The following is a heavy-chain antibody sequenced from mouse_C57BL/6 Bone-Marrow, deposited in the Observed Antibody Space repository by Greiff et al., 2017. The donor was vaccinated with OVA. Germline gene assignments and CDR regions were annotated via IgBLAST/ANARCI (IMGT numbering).Heavy chain of an antibody. CDR3: ARHYYYGCYYAMDD. D-gene: IGHD1-1*01. J-gene: IGHJ4*01. CDR1: GYAFSSSW. CDR2: IYPGDGDT. Sequence: QVQLKQSGPELVKPGASVKISCKASGYAFSSSWMNWVKQRPGKGLEWIGRIYPGDGDTNYNGKFKGKATLTADKSSSTAYMQLSSLTSEDSAVYFCARHYYYGCYYAMDDWGQGTSVTVSS. V-gene: IGHV1-82*01.